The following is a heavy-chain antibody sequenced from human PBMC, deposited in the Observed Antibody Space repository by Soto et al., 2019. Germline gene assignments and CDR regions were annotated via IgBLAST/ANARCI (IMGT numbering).Heavy chain of an antibody. Sequence: GGSLRLSCVASGFTFSIYPMHWLRQTPGKGLEWLTVLSFDGKVKHYADSVEGRFTISRDISKNTLYLQMNSLRGEDTAVYYCARDPLRGSPDYFDYWGQGTPVTVSS. V-gene: IGHV3-30*04. CDR2: LSFDGKVK. J-gene: IGHJ4*02. CDR3: ARDPLRGSPDYFDY. CDR1: GFTFSIYP. D-gene: IGHD1-1*01.